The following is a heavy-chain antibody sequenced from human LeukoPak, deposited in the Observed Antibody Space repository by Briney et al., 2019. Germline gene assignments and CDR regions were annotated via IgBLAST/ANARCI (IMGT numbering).Heavy chain of an antibody. J-gene: IGHJ4*02. CDR2: ISSSSSYT. V-gene: IGHV3-11*06. Sequence: GGSLRLSCAASGFTFSDHYMSWIRQAPGKGLEWVSYISSSSSYTNYADSVKGRFTISRDNVKNSLYLQMNSMRAEDTAVYYCARVGGVRGLSYWGQGTLVTVSS. D-gene: IGHD3-10*01. CDR3: ARVGGVRGLSY. CDR1: GFTFSDHY.